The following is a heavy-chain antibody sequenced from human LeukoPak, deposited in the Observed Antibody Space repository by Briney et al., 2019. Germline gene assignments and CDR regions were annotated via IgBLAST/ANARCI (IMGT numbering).Heavy chain of an antibody. CDR2: ISYDGSNK. CDR1: GFTFSSYG. J-gene: IGHJ4*02. V-gene: IGHV3-30*03. D-gene: IGHD5-18*01. Sequence: GESLRLSCAASGFTFSSYGMHWVRPAPGKGLEWVAVISYDGSNKYYVDSVKGRSTISSDNSKNKLYLQMKSLRAEDTAVYYCARSKGVCSSSAMVPFDYWGQGTLVTVSS. CDR3: ARSKGVCSSSAMVPFDY.